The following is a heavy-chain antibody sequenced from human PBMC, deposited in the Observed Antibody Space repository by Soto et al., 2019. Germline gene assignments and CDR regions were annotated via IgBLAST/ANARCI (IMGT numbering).Heavy chain of an antibody. CDR1: VFSFGSYW. D-gene: IGHD2-2*01. CDR2: IKSDGGRT. V-gene: IGHV3-74*01. Sequence: EVQLVESGGGLVQPGGSLRLSCAASVFSFGSYWMHWVRQVPGKNLVWVGRIKSDGGRTDYADFVKGRCSISRDHTKNRLYLQRDSLRTDDTAVYYCVRDRSTCKDYWGQGPLVTVSS. J-gene: IGHJ4*02. CDR3: VRDRSTCKDY.